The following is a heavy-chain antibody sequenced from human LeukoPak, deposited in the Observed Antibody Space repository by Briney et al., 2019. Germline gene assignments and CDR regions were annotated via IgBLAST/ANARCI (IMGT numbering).Heavy chain of an antibody. CDR1: GGTFSSYA. Sequence: ASVKVSCKASGGTFSSYAISWVRQAPGQGLEWMGGIIPIFGTANYAQKFQGRVTITADESTSTAYMELSSLRSEDTAVYYCARHLRSYYYDSSGYHDAFDIWGQGTMVTVSS. D-gene: IGHD3-22*01. J-gene: IGHJ3*02. V-gene: IGHV1-69*01. CDR2: IIPIFGTA. CDR3: ARHLRSYYYDSSGYHDAFDI.